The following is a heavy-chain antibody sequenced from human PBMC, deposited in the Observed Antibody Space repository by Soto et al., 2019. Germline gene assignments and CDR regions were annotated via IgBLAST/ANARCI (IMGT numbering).Heavy chain of an antibody. J-gene: IGHJ6*02. Sequence: SVKVSCKASGGTFSSYAISWVRQAPGQGLEWMGGIIPIFGTANYAQKFQGRVTITADESTSTAYMELSSLRSEDTAVYYCARVVDTAMEDYYYGMDVWGQGTTVTVSS. CDR1: GGTFSSYA. CDR2: IIPIFGTA. D-gene: IGHD5-18*01. CDR3: ARVVDTAMEDYYYGMDV. V-gene: IGHV1-69*13.